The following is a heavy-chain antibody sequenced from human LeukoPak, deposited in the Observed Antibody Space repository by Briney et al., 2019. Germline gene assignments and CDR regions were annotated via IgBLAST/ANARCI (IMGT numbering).Heavy chain of an antibody. D-gene: IGHD3-22*01. CDR1: GYTLTELS. V-gene: IGHV1-24*01. CDR3: ATPRPMSSGTRVSDYYGMDV. Sequence: GASVKVSCKVSGYTLTELSMHWVRQAPGKGLEWMGGFDPEDGETIYAQKFQGRVTMTEDTSTDTAYMELSSLRSEDTAVYYCATPRPMSSGTRVSDYYGMDVWGQGTTVTVSS. CDR2: FDPEDGET. J-gene: IGHJ6*02.